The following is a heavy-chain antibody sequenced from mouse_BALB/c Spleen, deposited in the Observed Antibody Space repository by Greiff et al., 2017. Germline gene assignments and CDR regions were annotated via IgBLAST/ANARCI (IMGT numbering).Heavy chain of an antibody. J-gene: IGHJ4*01. V-gene: IGHV5-17*02. D-gene: IGHD2-14*01. CDR2: ISSGSSTI. CDR3: ARYRYDGYAMDY. Sequence: EVHLVESGGGLVQPGGSRKLSCAASGFTFSSFGMHWVRQAPEKGLEWVAYISSGSSTIYYADTVKGRFTISRDNPKNTLFLQMTSLRSEDTAMYYCARYRYDGYAMDYWGQGTSVTVSS. CDR1: GFTFSSFG.